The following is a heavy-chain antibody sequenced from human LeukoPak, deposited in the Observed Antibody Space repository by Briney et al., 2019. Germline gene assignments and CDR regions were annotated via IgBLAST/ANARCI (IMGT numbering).Heavy chain of an antibody. J-gene: IGHJ4*02. D-gene: IGHD7-27*01. V-gene: IGHV4-30-4*01. Sequence: PQTLSLTCTGSGGPISSGNCYWSWIRQPPGKGLEWIGSIYYSGSTYYNPSLKSRVTISVDTSRNQFSLRLSSVTAADTAVYYCARAGETGEFDYWGQGTLVTVSS. CDR2: IYYSGST. CDR1: GGPISSGNCY. CDR3: ARAGETGEFDY.